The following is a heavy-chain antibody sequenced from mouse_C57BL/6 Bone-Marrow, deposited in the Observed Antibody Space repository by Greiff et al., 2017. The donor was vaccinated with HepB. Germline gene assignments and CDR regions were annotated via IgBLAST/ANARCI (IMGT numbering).Heavy chain of an antibody. CDR3: ARSHYYGSSHWYFDG. CDR2: IYPGDGDT. J-gene: IGHJ1*03. D-gene: IGHD1-1*01. CDR1: GYAFSSSW. Sequence: QVQLQQSGPELVKPGASVKISCKASGYAFSSSWMNWVKQRPGKGLEWIGRIYPGDGDTNYNGKFKGKATLTADKSSSTAYMQLSSLTSEDSAVYFCARSHYYGSSHWYFDGWGTGTTVTVSS. V-gene: IGHV1-82*01.